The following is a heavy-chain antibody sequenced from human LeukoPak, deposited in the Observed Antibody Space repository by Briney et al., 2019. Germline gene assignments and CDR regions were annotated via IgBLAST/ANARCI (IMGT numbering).Heavy chain of an antibody. D-gene: IGHD4-17*01. J-gene: IGHJ3*02. CDR2: IGGNGATT. V-gene: IGHV3-23*01. CDR1: GFTFSSFA. Sequence: PGGSLRLSCAASGFTFSSFAMSWARQAPGKGLEWVSAIGGNGATTRYADSVKDRFTISRDNSKNTLYLQMNSLRAEDTAVYYCARRTTVTTPSAFDIWGQGTMVTVSS. CDR3: ARRTTVTTPSAFDI.